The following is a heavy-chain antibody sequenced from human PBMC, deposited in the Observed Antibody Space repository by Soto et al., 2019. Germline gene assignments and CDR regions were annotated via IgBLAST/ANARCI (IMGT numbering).Heavy chain of an antibody. D-gene: IGHD6-19*01. CDR2: IIPILGIA. CDR3: AGAKKQLYYYYMDV. CDR1: GGTFSSYT. J-gene: IGHJ6*03. V-gene: IGHV1-69*02. Sequence: SVKVSFTASGGTFSSYTISWVRQAPGQGLEWMGRIIPILGIANYAQKFQGRVTITADKSTSTAYMELSSLRSEDTAVYYCAGAKKQLYYYYMDVWGKGTTVTVSS.